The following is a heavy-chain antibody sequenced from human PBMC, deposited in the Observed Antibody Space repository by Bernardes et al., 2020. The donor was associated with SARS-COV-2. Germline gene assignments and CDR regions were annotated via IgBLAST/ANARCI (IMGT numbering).Heavy chain of an antibody. CDR1: GYTFTDYY. V-gene: IGHV1-2*02. Sequence: ASVKVSCKASGYTFTDYYMSWVRQAPGQGLEWMGWINPNSGGTNYAQKFQGRVTMTCDTSISTAYMDLSRLRSDDTAVYYCARVGGGTYPPDFDYWGQGTVVTVSS. J-gene: IGHJ4*02. D-gene: IGHD1-26*01. CDR3: ARVGGGTYPPDFDY. CDR2: INPNSGGT.